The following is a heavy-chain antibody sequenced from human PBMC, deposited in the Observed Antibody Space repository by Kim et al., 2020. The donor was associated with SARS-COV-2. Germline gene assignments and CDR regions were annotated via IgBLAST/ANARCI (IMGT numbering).Heavy chain of an antibody. CDR1: GYSISSGYY. CDR2: IYHSGST. Sequence: SETLSLTCTVSGYSISSGYYWGWIRQPPGKGLEWIGSIYHSGSTYYNPSLKSRVTISVDTSKNQFSLKLSSVTAADTAVYYCARVWFGDKKFHPWGQGTLVTVSS. D-gene: IGHD3-10*01. CDR3: ARVWFGDKKFHP. J-gene: IGHJ5*02. V-gene: IGHV4-38-2*02.